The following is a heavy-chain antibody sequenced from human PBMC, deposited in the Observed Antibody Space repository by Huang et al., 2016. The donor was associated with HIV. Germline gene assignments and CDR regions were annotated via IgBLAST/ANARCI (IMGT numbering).Heavy chain of an antibody. V-gene: IGHV3-30-3*01. D-gene: IGHD5-12*01. CDR1: RFTFSNYA. J-gene: IGHJ6*03. CDR3: ARDLWLRDLYYYYYMDV. Sequence: QVQLVESGGGVVQPGRSLRLSCAASRFTFSNYAMHWVRQAPGEGVEGVAGISYDGSNEYYADSVKVRFTISRDNSKNTLYLQMNSLRAEDTAVYYCARDLWLRDLYYYYYMDVWGKGTTVTVSS. CDR2: ISYDGSNE.